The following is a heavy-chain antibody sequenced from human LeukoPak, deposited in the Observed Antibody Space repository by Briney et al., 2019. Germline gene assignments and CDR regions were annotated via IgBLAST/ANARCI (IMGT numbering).Heavy chain of an antibody. Sequence: GGSLRLSCAASGFTFSSYGMHWVRQAPGKGLEWVAVIRYDGSNEYYADSVKGRFTISGDNSKNTLYLQMNSLRAEDTAVYYCAKDLPALDFDYWGQGTLVTVSS. J-gene: IGHJ4*02. CDR3: AKDLPALDFDY. V-gene: IGHV3-30*02. CDR1: GFTFSSYG. D-gene: IGHD2-2*01. CDR2: IRYDGSNE.